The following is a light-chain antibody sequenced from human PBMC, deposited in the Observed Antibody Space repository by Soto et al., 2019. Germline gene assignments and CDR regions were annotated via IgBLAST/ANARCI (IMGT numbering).Light chain of an antibody. CDR3: CSYVSSKTYV. V-gene: IGLV2-14*01. Sequence: QSALTQPASVSGSPGQSITISCTGTRTDVGGYNFVSWYQQHPGKAPKLIIYEVSNRPSGVSNRFSGSKSDNTASLTISGLQAEDEADYYCCSYVSSKTYVLGTGTKV. CDR2: EVS. J-gene: IGLJ1*01. CDR1: RTDVGGYNF.